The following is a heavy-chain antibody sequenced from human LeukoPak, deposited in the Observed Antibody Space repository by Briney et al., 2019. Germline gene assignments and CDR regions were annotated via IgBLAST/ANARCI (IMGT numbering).Heavy chain of an antibody. J-gene: IGHJ4*02. CDR1: GGSIRSSYYY. D-gene: IGHD6-19*01. CDR3: ASLAVAGLSEGY. Sequence: PSETLSLTCTVSGGSIRSSYYYWGWLRQPPGKGLEWIGSIYYSGSTYYNPSLKSRVTISVDTSRNQFSLKLSSVTAADTAVYYCASLAVAGLSEGYWGQGTLVIVSS. V-gene: IGHV4-39*01. CDR2: IYYSGST.